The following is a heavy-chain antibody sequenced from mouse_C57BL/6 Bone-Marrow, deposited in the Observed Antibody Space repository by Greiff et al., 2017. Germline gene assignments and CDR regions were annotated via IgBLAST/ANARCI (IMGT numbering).Heavy chain of an antibody. CDR3: ASCGRLSWYFGG. J-gene: IGHJ1*03. D-gene: IGHD2-12*01. Sequence: QVQLQQPGAELVRPGTSVKLSCKASGYTFTSYWMHWVKQRPGQGLEWIGVIDPSDSYTNYNQKFKGKATVTVDTSSSTAYMQLSSLTSEDSAVFDSASCGRLSWYFGGWGTGTTVTVAS. V-gene: IGHV1-59*01. CDR1: GYTFTSYW. CDR2: IDPSDSYT.